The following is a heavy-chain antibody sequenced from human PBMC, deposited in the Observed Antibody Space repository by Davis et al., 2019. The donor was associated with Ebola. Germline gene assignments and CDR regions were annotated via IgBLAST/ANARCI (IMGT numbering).Heavy chain of an antibody. V-gene: IGHV4-34*01. CDR1: GGSFSGYY. D-gene: IGHD2-15*01. CDR3: ARAGVADCSGGSCYPRIDY. CDR2: INHSGST. J-gene: IGHJ4*02. Sequence: PSETLSLTCAVYGGSFSGYYWSWIRQPPGKGLEWIGEINHSGSTNYNPSLKSRVTISVDTSKNQFSLKLSSVTAADTAVYYCARAGVADCSGGSCYPRIDYWGQGTLVTVSS.